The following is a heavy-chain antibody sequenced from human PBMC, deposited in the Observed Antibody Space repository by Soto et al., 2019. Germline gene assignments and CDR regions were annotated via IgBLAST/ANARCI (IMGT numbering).Heavy chain of an antibody. Sequence: ASVKVSCKSSGYSFTSYCISWVRQAPGQGRDWMGWITTYNGNTNYAQDLQGRVTMTTDTSTSTAYMELRGLRSDDTAVYYCARFSGGVYNTYYFYYGMDVWGQGTTVTVSS. CDR3: ARFSGGVYNTYYFYYGMDV. V-gene: IGHV1-18*04. CDR2: ITTYNGNT. J-gene: IGHJ6*02. D-gene: IGHD2-15*01. CDR1: GYSFTSYC.